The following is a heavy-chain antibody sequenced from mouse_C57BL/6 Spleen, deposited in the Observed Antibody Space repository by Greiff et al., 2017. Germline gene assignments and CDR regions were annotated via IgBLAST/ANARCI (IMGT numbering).Heavy chain of an antibody. CDR1: GYTFTDYE. CDR2: IDPETGGT. J-gene: IGHJ2*01. V-gene: IGHV1-15*01. Sequence: QVQLKQSGAELVRPGASVTLSCKASGYTFTDYEMHWVKQTPVHGLEWIGAIDPETGGTAYNQKFKGKAILTADKSSSTAYMELRSLTSEDSAVYYCTRANYYGSSYYFDYCGQGTTLTVSS. CDR3: TRANYYGSSYYFDY. D-gene: IGHD1-1*01.